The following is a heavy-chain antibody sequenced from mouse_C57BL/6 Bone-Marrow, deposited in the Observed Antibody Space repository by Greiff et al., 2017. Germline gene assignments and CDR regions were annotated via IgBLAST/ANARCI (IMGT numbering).Heavy chain of an antibody. Sequence: EVKLMASGGGLVQPGGSLKLSCAASGFTFSDYGMAWVRQAPRTGPEWVAFISNLAYSIYYAATVTGRFTISRENAKNTLYLEMSSLRAEDTAMYYCARSYDRAWFANWGQGTLVTVSA. J-gene: IGHJ3*01. D-gene: IGHD2-14*01. CDR1: GFTFSDYG. V-gene: IGHV5-15*01. CDR2: ISNLAYSI. CDR3: ARSYDRAWFAN.